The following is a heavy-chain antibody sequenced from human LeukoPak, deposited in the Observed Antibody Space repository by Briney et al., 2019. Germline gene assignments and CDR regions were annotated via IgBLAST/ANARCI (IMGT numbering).Heavy chain of an antibody. V-gene: IGHV3-48*03. J-gene: IGHJ6*02. CDR2: ISSSGSTI. Sequence: SGGSLRLSCAGSGFTFSSYAMNWVRQAPGKGLEWVSYISSSGSTIYYADSVKGRFTISRDNAKNSLYLQMNSLRAEDTAVYYCARDHGDYYYYGMDVWGQGTTVTVSS. CDR1: GFTFSSYA. CDR3: ARDHGDYYYYGMDV. D-gene: IGHD4-17*01.